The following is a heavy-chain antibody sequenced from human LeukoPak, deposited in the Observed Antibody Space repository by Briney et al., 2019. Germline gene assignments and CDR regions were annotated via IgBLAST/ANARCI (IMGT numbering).Heavy chain of an antibody. CDR3: ARDRIAVAGPHYYYYYYMDV. D-gene: IGHD6-19*01. J-gene: IGHJ6*03. CDR2: INPNSGGT. V-gene: IGHV1-2*02. Sequence: VASVKVSCKASGYTFTGYYMHWVRQAPGQGLEWMGWINPNSGGTNYAQKFQGRVTMTRDTSISTAYMELSRLRSDDTAVYYCARDRIAVAGPHYYYYYYMDVWGKGTTVTISS. CDR1: GYTFTGYY.